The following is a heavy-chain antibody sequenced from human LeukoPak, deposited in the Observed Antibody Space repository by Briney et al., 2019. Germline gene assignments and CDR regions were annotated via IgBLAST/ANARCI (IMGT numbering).Heavy chain of an antibody. V-gene: IGHV3-33*06. J-gene: IGHJ4*02. CDR2: IWYDGSNK. CDR1: GFTFSSYG. Sequence: GRSLRLSCAASGFTFSSYGTHWVRQAPGKGLEWVAVIWYDGSNKYYADSVKGRFTISRDNSKNTLYLQMNSLRAEDTAVYYCAKGKGIAVGHFSFDYWGQGTLVTVSS. CDR3: AKGKGIAVGHFSFDY. D-gene: IGHD6-19*01.